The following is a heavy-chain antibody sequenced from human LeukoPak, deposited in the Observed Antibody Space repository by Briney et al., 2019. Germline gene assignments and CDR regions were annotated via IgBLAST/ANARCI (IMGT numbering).Heavy chain of an antibody. D-gene: IGHD1-7*01. CDR2: IYSGVTA. J-gene: IGHJ4*02. Sequence: GGSLTLSCAASGFTVSNNYMSWVRQAPGKGLEWVAVIYSGVTAHYADSVKGRFTISRDNSKNTLHLQMNNLRAEDTAVYYCARDVNYDHTYWGQGTLVTVSS. CDR3: ARDVNYDHTY. CDR1: GFTVSNNY. V-gene: IGHV3-66*01.